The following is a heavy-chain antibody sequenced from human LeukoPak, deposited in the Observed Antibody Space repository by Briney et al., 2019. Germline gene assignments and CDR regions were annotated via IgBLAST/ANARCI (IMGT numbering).Heavy chain of an antibody. V-gene: IGHV1-8*01. J-gene: IGHJ4*02. Sequence: ASVKVSCKASGYTFTSYDINWVRQATGQGLEWMGWMNPNSGNTGYAQKFQGRVTMTRNTSISTAYMELSSLRSEDTAVYYCALHPGSRPPFPSGDYWGQGTLVTVSS. CDR3: ALHPGSRPPFPSGDY. CDR2: MNPNSGNT. D-gene: IGHD1-14*01. CDR1: GYTFTSYD.